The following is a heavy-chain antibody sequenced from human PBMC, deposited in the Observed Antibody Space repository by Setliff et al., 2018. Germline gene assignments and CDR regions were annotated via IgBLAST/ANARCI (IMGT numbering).Heavy chain of an antibody. J-gene: IGHJ6*03. D-gene: IGHD3-3*01. CDR2: INHSGSS. V-gene: IGHV4-34*01. CDR1: GGTLSDYY. Sequence: PSETLSLTCAASGGTLSDYYWTWIRQPPGKGLEWIGEINHSGSSNYNPSLKSRLTISVDTSKNQFSLRLNSVTAADTAVYYCARMSGFQYIDVWDKGTTVTVSS. CDR3: ARMSGFQYIDV.